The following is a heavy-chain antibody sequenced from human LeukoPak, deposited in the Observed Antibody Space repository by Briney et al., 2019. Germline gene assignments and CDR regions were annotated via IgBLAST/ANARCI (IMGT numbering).Heavy chain of an antibody. CDR2: IYSGGST. Sequence: GGSLRLSCAASGFTVSSDYMSWVRQAPGKGLEWVSVIYSGGSTYYADSVKGRFTISRDNSKNTLSLQMNSLRPEDTAMYYCARVPGTRARGNWFYPWGQGTLVTVSS. V-gene: IGHV3-53*05. D-gene: IGHD6-6*01. CDR1: GFTVSSDY. J-gene: IGHJ5*02. CDR3: ARVPGTRARGNWFYP.